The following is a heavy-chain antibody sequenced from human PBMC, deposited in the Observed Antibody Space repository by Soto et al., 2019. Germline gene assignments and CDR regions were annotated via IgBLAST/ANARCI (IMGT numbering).Heavy chain of an antibody. CDR1: GYTFTGYY. Sequence: ASVKVSCKASGYTFTGYYMHWVRQAPGQGLEWMGWINPNSGGTNYAQKFQGWVTMTRDTSISTAYMELSRLRSDDTAVYYCARKKKEHFFSGGAPSYFDYGGQGTLVTVSS. V-gene: IGHV1-2*04. J-gene: IGHJ4*02. CDR3: ARKKKEHFFSGGAPSYFDY. CDR2: INPNSGGT. D-gene: IGHD3-10*01.